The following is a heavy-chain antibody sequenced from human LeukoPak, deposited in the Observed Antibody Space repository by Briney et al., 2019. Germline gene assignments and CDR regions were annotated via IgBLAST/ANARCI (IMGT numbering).Heavy chain of an antibody. J-gene: IGHJ2*01. Sequence: GGSLRLSCAASGFTFSNYGMHWVRQAPGKGLEWVALISYDGTNKYYADSVKGRFTISRDSSKTTLYLQMNNLRVEDTAVYYCAKDRGTISESFWYFHLWGRGAPVTVSS. CDR1: GFTFSNYG. CDR3: AKDRGTISESFWYFHL. CDR2: ISYDGTNK. V-gene: IGHV3-30*18. D-gene: IGHD3-16*01.